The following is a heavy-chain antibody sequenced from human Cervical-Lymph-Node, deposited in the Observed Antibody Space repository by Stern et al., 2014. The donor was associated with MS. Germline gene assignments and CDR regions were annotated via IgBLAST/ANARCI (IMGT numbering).Heavy chain of an antibody. V-gene: IGHV3-21*01. Sequence: EDQLVESGGGLVKPGGSLRLSCAASGFTFSSYSMNWVRQAPGKGLEWVSSISSSSSYIYYADSVKGRFTISRDNAKNSLYLQMNSLRAEDTAVYYCARDRGYYDSSGYDYDAFDIWGQGTMVTVSS. D-gene: IGHD3-22*01. CDR1: GFTFSSYS. J-gene: IGHJ3*02. CDR3: ARDRGYYDSSGYDYDAFDI. CDR2: ISSSSSYI.